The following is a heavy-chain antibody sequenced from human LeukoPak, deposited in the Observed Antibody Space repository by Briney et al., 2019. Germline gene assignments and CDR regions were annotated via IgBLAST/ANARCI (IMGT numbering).Heavy chain of an antibody. CDR3: ARTRDLGPDY. V-gene: IGHV4-39*07. D-gene: IGHD1-26*01. CDR1: GGSISSSSYY. J-gene: IGHJ4*02. CDR2: IYYSGST. Sequence: PSETLSLTCTVSGGSISSSSYYWGWIRQPPGKGLEWIGSIYYSGSTYYNPSLKSRVTISVDTSKNQFSLKLSSVTAADTAVHYCARTRDLGPDYWGQGTLVTVSS.